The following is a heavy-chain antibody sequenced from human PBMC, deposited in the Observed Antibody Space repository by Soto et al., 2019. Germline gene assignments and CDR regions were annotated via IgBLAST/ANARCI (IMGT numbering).Heavy chain of an antibody. CDR1: GFTFNTYA. J-gene: IGHJ4*02. CDR2: IGSDGTAI. Sequence: EVQLLESGGGLVQPGGSLRLSCAASGFTFNTYAMSWVRQAPGKGLEWVSAIGSDGTAIQYADSVKGRFTISKDNSKDTLYWQMNSLRAEDTAVYYCAKPGLTVAGRRYFDRWGQGTLVTVSS. D-gene: IGHD6-19*01. V-gene: IGHV3-23*05. CDR3: AKPGLTVAGRRYFDR.